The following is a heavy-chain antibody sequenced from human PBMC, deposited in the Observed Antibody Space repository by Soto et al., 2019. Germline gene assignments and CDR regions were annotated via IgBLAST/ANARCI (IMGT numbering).Heavy chain of an antibody. D-gene: IGHD3-10*01. J-gene: IGHJ6*02. CDR3: AGERAFGESSPGYYYYGMDV. Sequence: QVQLQESGPGLVKPSGTLSLTCAVSGGSISSSNWWSWVRQPPGKGLEWIGEIYHSGSTNYNPSLKSRVTISVDKSKNQFSLKLSSVTAADTAVYYCAGERAFGESSPGYYYYGMDVWGQGTTVTVSS. V-gene: IGHV4-4*02. CDR2: IYHSGST. CDR1: GGSISSSNW.